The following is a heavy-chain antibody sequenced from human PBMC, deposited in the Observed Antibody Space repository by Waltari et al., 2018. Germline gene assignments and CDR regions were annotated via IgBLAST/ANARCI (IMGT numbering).Heavy chain of an antibody. CDR3: ARDKGKKYFDT. D-gene: IGHD3-10*01. Sequence: QDHLVESGGGVVQPGGSLRLSCPASFSGSGFTFSRSGMHWVRQAPGKGLEWVAFIREDGSNQYYADSVKGRFSISRDNSKDTLYLQMNNLRVDDTAVFYCARDKGKKYFDTWGRGTLVTVSS. CDR1: GFTFSRSG. CDR2: IREDGSNQ. J-gene: IGHJ2*01. V-gene: IGHV3-30*02.